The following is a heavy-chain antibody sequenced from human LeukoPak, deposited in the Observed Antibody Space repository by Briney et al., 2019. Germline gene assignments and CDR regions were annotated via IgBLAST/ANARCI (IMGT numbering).Heavy chain of an antibody. Sequence: GGSLRLSCAVSGFSFTNYWMHWVRHDPGKGLVWVSYISSDGSVTKYADSVKGRFTISRDNAVNTLYLQMNSLRVEDTAVYYCVRGSLRLPRSTPDYWGQGTLVTVSS. CDR1: GFSFTNYW. J-gene: IGHJ4*02. D-gene: IGHD2-21*02. CDR2: ISSDGSVT. CDR3: VRGSLRLPRSTPDY. V-gene: IGHV3-74*03.